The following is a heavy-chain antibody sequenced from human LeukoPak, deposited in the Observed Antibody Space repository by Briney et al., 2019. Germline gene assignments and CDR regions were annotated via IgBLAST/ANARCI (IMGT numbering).Heavy chain of an antibody. J-gene: IGHJ6*03. CDR2: IIPIFGTT. V-gene: IGHV1-69*13. D-gene: IGHD1-14*01. CDR3: AGIKPPTRITYIDYFYMDV. Sequence: SVKVSCKASGGTFSSYTFSWVPQAPGQGPEWMGGIIPIFGTTNYAQKFQGRVTITVDESTSTVYMELSSLRSHDTAVYYCAGIKPPTRITYIDYFYMDVWGKGTTVTVSS. CDR1: GGTFSSYT.